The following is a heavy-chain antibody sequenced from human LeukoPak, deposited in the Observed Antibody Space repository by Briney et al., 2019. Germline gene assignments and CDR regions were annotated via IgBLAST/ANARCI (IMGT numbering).Heavy chain of an antibody. CDR3: ARAYYGSGSYYIDY. CDR2: INPNSGGT. D-gene: IGHD3-10*01. CDR1: GYTFTGYY. Sequence: ASVKVSCKASGYTFTGYYMHWVRQSPGQGLGGMGWINPNSGGTNYAQKFQGWVTMTRDTSISTAYMELSRLRSDDTAVYYCARAYYGSGSYYIDYWGQGTLVTVSS. V-gene: IGHV1-2*04. J-gene: IGHJ4*02.